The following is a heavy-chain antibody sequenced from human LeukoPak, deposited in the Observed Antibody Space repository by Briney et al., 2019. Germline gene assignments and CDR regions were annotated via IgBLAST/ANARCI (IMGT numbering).Heavy chain of an antibody. J-gene: IGHJ4*02. CDR3: ARGPSGYHNT. CDR2: ISYDGSNK. Sequence: GGSLRLSCAASGFTFSCYAMHWVRQAPGKGLEWVAVISYDGSNKYYADSVKGRFTISRDNSKNTLYLQMNSLRAEDTAVYYCARGPSGYHNTGGQGTLVTVSS. D-gene: IGHD5-12*01. V-gene: IGHV3-30*04. CDR1: GFTFSCYA.